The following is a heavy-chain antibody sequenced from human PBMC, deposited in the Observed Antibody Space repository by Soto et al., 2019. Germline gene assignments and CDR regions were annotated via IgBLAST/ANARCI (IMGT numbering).Heavy chain of an antibody. CDR2: INDRGSI. Sequence: QVQLQQWGAGPLRPLETLSLTCGVSGGSFSGYYWAWIRQSPGKGLEWIGEINDRGSINYNPSLNSRVSISVGTAKNHYSLNLRSVTAADTAVYYCARESHDILTGPPWVWYFDLWGRGTLVTVSS. D-gene: IGHD3-9*01. J-gene: IGHJ2*01. V-gene: IGHV4-34*01. CDR3: ARESHDILTGPPWVWYFDL. CDR1: GGSFSGYY.